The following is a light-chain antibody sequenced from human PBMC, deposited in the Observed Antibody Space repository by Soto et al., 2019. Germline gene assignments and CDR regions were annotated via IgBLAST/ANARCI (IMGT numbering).Light chain of an antibody. CDR1: SSDVGGYNY. Sequence: QSVLTQPASVSGSPGQSITISCTGTSSDVGGYNYVSWYQQQPGKAPKLMIYDVSNRPSGVSNRFSGSKSGNTASLTISGLQAEDEADYYCSSYTTSSPYVVFGGGTKLTVL. V-gene: IGLV2-14*01. CDR3: SSYTTSSPYVV. J-gene: IGLJ2*01. CDR2: DVS.